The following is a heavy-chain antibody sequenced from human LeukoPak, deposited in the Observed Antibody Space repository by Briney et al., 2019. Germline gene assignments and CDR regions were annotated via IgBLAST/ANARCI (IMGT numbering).Heavy chain of an antibody. CDR1: GGSFSGYY. CDR3: ARWDYDILTGYYSLDY. CDR2: INHSGST. D-gene: IGHD3-9*01. V-gene: IGHV4-34*01. Sequence: SETLSLTCAVYGGSFSGYYWSWIRQPPGKGLEWIGEINHSGSTNYNPSLKSRVTISVDTSKNQFSLKLSSVTAADTAVYYCARWDYDILTGYYSLDYWGQGTLVTVSS. J-gene: IGHJ4*02.